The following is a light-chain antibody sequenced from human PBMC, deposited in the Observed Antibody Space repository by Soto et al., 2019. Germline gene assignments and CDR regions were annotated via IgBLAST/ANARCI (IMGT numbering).Light chain of an antibody. Sequence: IHMTQSPSSLSASVRHRVTNPRRASQSISGSLNWYQQQPGKAPKLLIYGASTLQSGVPSRFSGSGSGTDYTLTISSLPPEDFATYYCQQSYRTPTFGQGTRLEIK. CDR1: QSISGS. V-gene: IGKV1-39*01. J-gene: IGKJ5*01. CDR3: QQSYRTPT. CDR2: GAS.